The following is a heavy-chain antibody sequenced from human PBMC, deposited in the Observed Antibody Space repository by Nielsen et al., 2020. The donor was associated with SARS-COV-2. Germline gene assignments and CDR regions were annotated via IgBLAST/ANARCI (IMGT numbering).Heavy chain of an antibody. V-gene: IGHV5-51*01. CDR3: ARQAVYGGNSKYWFDP. CDR2: IYPADSDT. CDR1: GYSFTSYW. J-gene: IGHJ5*02. D-gene: IGHD4-23*01. Sequence: GESLKISCQGSGYSFTSYWIGCVRHMPVKGLDWMGIIYPADSDTRYSPSFQGQVTIPADKSISTAYLQWSSLKASDTAMYYCARQAVYGGNSKYWFDPWGQGTLVTVSS.